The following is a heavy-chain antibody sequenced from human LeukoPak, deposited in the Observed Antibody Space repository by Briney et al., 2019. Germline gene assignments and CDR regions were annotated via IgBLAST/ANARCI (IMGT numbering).Heavy chain of an antibody. J-gene: IGHJ5*02. D-gene: IGHD3-10*01. CDR2: INPNSGGT. CDR1: GYTFTGYY. Sequence: ASVKVSCKASGYTFTGYYMHWVRQAPGQGLEWMGWINPNSGGTNYAQKLQGRVTMTTDTSTSTAYMELRSLRSDDTAVYYCARDTYYYGSGSPTNWFDPWGQGTLVTVSS. V-gene: IGHV1-2*02. CDR3: ARDTYYYGSGSPTNWFDP.